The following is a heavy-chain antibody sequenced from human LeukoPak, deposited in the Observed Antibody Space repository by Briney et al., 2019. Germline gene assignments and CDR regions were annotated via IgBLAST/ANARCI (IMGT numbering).Heavy chain of an antibody. Sequence: GGSLRLSCAASGFTFSSYAMSWVRQAPGKGLEWDSAISGSGGSTYYADSVKGRFTISRDNSKNTLYLQMNSLRAEDTAVYYCAKDAPTYYYDSSGYSPFDYWGQGTLVTVSS. J-gene: IGHJ4*02. CDR1: GFTFSSYA. CDR2: ISGSGGST. V-gene: IGHV3-23*01. CDR3: AKDAPTYYYDSSGYSPFDY. D-gene: IGHD3-22*01.